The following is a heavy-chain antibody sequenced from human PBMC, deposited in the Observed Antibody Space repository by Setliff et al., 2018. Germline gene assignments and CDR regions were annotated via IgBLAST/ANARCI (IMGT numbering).Heavy chain of an antibody. CDR3: VRAPVYCSGDCYPRWFDP. V-gene: IGHV4-61*09. CDR1: GDSLDSIAEGNQL. Sequence: KTSETLSLTCSVSGDSLDSIAEGNQLWGWIRQPAGKGLEYIGHIFMSGGTTYDPSFKSRVRISLDMSRNQFLLNLKNVTASDTATYYCVRAPVYCSGDCYPRWFDPWGQGTLVTVSS. CDR2: IFMSGGT. D-gene: IGHD2-21*02. J-gene: IGHJ5*02.